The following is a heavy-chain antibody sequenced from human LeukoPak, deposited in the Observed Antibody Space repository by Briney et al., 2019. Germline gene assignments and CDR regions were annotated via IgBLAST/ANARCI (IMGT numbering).Heavy chain of an antibody. D-gene: IGHD6-13*01. J-gene: IGHJ4*02. CDR2: ISYDGSNK. V-gene: IGHV3-30*04. Sequence: QPGGSLRLSCAASGFTFSSYAMHWVRQAPGKGLEWVAVISYDGSNKYYADSVKGRFTISRDNSKNTLYLQMNSLRAEDTAVYYCARGIAAAGTESVFDYWGQGTLVTVSS. CDR1: GFTFSSYA. CDR3: ARGIAAAGTESVFDY.